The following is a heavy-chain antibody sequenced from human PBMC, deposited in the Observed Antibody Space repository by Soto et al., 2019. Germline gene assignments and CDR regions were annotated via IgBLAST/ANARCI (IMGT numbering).Heavy chain of an antibody. Sequence: SETLSLTCTVSGGSISSYYWSWIRQPPGKGLEWIGYIYYSGSTNYNPSLKSRVTISVDTSKNQFSLKLSSVTAADTAVYYCARRYGGNFDYWGQGTLVNVSS. CDR1: GGSISSYY. J-gene: IGHJ4*02. D-gene: IGHD1-26*01. V-gene: IGHV4-59*01. CDR3: ARRYGGNFDY. CDR2: IYYSGST.